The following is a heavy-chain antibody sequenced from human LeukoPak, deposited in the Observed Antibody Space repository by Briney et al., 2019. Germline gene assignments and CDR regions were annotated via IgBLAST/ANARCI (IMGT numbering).Heavy chain of an antibody. Sequence: GGSLRLSCAASGFTFSNYWMTWVRQAPGKGLEWVANIKQDGSQNFYVDSVKGRFTISRDNAKSSLYLQMNSLRAEDTSVYYCARGLKAARQHYYMDVWGKGTTVTVSS. CDR1: GFTFSNYW. V-gene: IGHV3-7*01. D-gene: IGHD6-6*01. CDR3: ARGLKAARQHYYMDV. J-gene: IGHJ6*03. CDR2: IKQDGSQN.